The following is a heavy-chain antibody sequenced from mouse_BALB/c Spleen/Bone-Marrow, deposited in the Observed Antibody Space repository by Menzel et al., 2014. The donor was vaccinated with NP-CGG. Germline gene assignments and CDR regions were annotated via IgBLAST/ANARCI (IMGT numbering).Heavy chain of an antibody. CDR3: TRETTAVADFDY. J-gene: IGHJ2*01. CDR2: IHYRGST. CDR1: GYSITSGYG. V-gene: IGHV3-1*02. D-gene: IGHD1-1*01. Sequence: EVMLVESGPDLVKPSQSLSLTCTVTGYSITSGYGWHWIRQFPGNKLEWMGYIHYRGSTDYNPSLKSRISITRDTSKNQFSLQLNSVTTEDTATYYCTRETTAVADFDYWGQGATLTVTS.